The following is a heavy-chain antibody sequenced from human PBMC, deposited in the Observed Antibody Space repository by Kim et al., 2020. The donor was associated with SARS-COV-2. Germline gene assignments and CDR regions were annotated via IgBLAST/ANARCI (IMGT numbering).Heavy chain of an antibody. CDR1: GGTFSSYG. CDR3: ARPNPLTTMAPGNWFDP. V-gene: IGHV1-69*13. CDR2: IIPIFGTT. Sequence: SVKVSCKASGGTFSSYGISWVRQAPGQGLEWMGEIIPIFGTTNYAQNFQGRVTITADESTSTAEMELSSLTSEDTAVYYCARPNPLTTMAPGNWFDPWGQGTLVTVSS. J-gene: IGHJ5*02. D-gene: IGHD1-1*01.